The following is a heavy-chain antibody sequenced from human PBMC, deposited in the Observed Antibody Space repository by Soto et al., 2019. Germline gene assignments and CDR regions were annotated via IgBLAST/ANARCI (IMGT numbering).Heavy chain of an antibody. J-gene: IGHJ6*02. CDR1: GFTFSSYA. CDR2: ISGSGGST. Sequence: GGSLRLSCAASGFTFSSYAMSWVRQAPGKGLEWVSAISGSGGSTYYADSVKGRFTISRDNSKNTLYLQMNSLRAEDTAVYYCAKVPVAGGWEYYYYGMDVWGQGTTVTVSS. CDR3: AKVPVAGGWEYYYYGMDV. V-gene: IGHV3-23*01. D-gene: IGHD6-19*01.